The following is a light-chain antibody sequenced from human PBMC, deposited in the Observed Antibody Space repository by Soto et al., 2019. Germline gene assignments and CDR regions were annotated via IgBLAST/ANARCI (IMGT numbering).Light chain of an antibody. CDR3: AAWDDSLSGLVV. CDR1: SSNIGSNY. V-gene: IGLV1-47*01. Sequence: QPVLTQPPSASGTPGQRVTISCSGSSSNIGSNYVYWYQQLPGTAPKLLIYRNNQRPSGVPDRFSGSKSGTSASLAISGLRSEDEADYYCAAWDDSLSGLVVFGGGTKLTV. CDR2: RNN. J-gene: IGLJ2*01.